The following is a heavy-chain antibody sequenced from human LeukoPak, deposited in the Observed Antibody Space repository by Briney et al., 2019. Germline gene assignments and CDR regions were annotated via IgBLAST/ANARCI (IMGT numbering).Heavy chain of an antibody. CDR2: ISGSGGST. D-gene: IGHD5-18*01. CDR3: AKGGNSGYSYGAKGYYGMDV. Sequence: GGSLRLSCAASGFTFSSYAMSWVRQAPGKGLEWVSAISGSGGSTYYADSVQGRFTISRDNSKNTLYLQMNSLRAEDTAVYYCAKGGNSGYSYGAKGYYGMDVWGQGTTVTVSS. CDR1: GFTFSSYA. V-gene: IGHV3-23*01. J-gene: IGHJ6*02.